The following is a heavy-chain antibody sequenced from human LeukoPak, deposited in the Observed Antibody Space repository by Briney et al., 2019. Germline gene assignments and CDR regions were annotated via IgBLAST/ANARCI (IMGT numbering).Heavy chain of an antibody. J-gene: IGHJ4*02. CDR3: AREGYTSSWYSGYYYFDY. Sequence: SETLSLTCTVSGGSIGSGSYFWTWIRQPAGKGLEWLGRINTRGSTNYNPSLKSRVTISVDTSKNQFSLKLSSVTAADTAVFYCAREGYTSSWYSGYYYFDYWGQGTLVTVSS. CDR2: INTRGST. V-gene: IGHV4-61*02. D-gene: IGHD6-13*01. CDR1: GGSIGSGSYF.